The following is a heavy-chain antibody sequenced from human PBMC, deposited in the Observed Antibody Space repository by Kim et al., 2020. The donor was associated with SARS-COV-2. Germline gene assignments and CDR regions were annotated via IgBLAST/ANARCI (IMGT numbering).Heavy chain of an antibody. CDR2: ISSSSSYI. V-gene: IGHV3-21*01. Sequence: GGSLRPSCAASGFTFSSYSMNWVRQAPGKGLEWVSSISSSSSYIYYADSVKGRFTISRDNAKNSLYLQMNSLRAEDTAVYYCARDGGYSSSSCAFDIWGQGTMVTVSS. D-gene: IGHD6-6*01. J-gene: IGHJ3*02. CDR1: GFTFSSYS. CDR3: ARDGGYSSSSCAFDI.